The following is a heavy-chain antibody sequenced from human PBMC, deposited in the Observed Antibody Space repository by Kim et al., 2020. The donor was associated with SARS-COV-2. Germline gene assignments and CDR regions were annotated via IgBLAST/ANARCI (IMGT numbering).Heavy chain of an antibody. V-gene: IGHV1-46*01. D-gene: IGHD6-19*01. CDR2: INPSGGST. CDR3: ALLGLRSGAVAGAWASMDV. J-gene: IGHJ6*02. Sequence: ASVKVSCKASGYTFTSYYMHWVRQAPGQGLEWMGIINPSGGSTSYAQKFQGRVTMTRDTSTSTVYMELSSLRSEDTAVYYCALLGLRSGAVAGAWASMDVWGQGTTVTVS. CDR1: GYTFTSYY.